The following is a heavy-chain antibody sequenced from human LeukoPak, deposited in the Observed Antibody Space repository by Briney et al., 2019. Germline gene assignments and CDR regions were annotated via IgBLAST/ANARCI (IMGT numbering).Heavy chain of an antibody. D-gene: IGHD3-9*01. CDR2: IYYSGST. Sequence: KPSETLSLTCTVSGGSISSGGYYWSWIRQHPGKGLEWIGYIYYSGSTYYNPSLKSRVTISVDTSKNQFSLKLRSVTATDTAVYYCARGRYFDWLSHFDYWGQGTLVTVSS. V-gene: IGHV4-31*03. CDR1: GGSISSGGYY. J-gene: IGHJ4*02. CDR3: ARGRYFDWLSHFDY.